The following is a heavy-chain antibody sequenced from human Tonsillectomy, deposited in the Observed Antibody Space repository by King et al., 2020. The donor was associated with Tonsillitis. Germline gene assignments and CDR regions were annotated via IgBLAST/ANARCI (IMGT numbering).Heavy chain of an antibody. CDR1: GGSFSNYY. Sequence: VQLQQWGAGLLKPSETLSLTCAVYGGSFSNYYWSWIRQPPGKGLEWIWEMNHSGNTNYNPSLKCRVTISVDTSKNQFSLKLSSVTAADTAVYYCARSDFWSGYSDAFDIWGQGTMVAVSS. J-gene: IGHJ3*02. D-gene: IGHD3-3*01. CDR3: ARSDFWSGYSDAFDI. CDR2: MNHSGNT. V-gene: IGHV4-34*01.